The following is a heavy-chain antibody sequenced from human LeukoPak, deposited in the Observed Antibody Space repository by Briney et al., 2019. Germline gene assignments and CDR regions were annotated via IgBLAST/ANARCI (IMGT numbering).Heavy chain of an antibody. Sequence: GGSLRLSCAASGFTFSSYAMHWVRQAPGKGLEWVSGISWNSGSIGYADSVKGRFTISRDNAKNSLYLQMNSLRAEDTALYYCAKGKSPTTVTPVDYWGQGTLVTVSS. J-gene: IGHJ4*02. CDR3: AKGKSPTTVTPVDY. CDR2: ISWNSGSI. CDR1: GFTFSSYA. V-gene: IGHV3-9*01. D-gene: IGHD4-11*01.